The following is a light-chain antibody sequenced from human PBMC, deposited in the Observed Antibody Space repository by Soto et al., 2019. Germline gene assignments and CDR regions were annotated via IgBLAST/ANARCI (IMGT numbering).Light chain of an antibody. J-gene: IGLJ2*01. CDR3: SSYTRSSTLKVV. Sequence: QSALTQPASVSGSPGQSITISCTGTSSDVGGYNYVSWYQQRPGKAPKLMIFEVSNRPSGVSNRFSGSKSGNTASLTISGLRAEDEADYYCSSYTRSSTLKVVFGGGTKLTVL. V-gene: IGLV2-14*01. CDR2: EVS. CDR1: SSDVGGYNY.